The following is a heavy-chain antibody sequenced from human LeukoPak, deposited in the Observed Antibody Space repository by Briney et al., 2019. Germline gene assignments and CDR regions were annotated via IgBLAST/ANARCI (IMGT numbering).Heavy chain of an antibody. CDR1: GFTFSNYA. D-gene: IGHD5-24*01. Sequence: GGSLRLSCAASGFTFSNYAMSWVHQFPGKGLEWVSGISGTSGTTYYADSARGRFTISRDNSKNTLYLQMNSLRVDDTAVYYCVKDEMTYSWGQGTLVTVSS. J-gene: IGHJ5*02. CDR3: VKDEMTYS. CDR2: ISGTSGTT. V-gene: IGHV3-23*01.